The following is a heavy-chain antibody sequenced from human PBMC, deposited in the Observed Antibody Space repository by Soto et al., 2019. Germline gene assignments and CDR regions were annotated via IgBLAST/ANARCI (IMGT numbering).Heavy chain of an antibody. CDR2: MNPNSGNT. CDR3: ARELGFQLWTPQCMDV. V-gene: IGHV1-8*01. J-gene: IGHJ6*02. Sequence: QVQLVQSGAEVKKPGASVKVSCKTSGYTFTSHDINWVRQAAGQGLEWMGWMNPNSGNTGYAQNFQGRVTMTRNTSISTAYMELSSLRSEDTAVYYCARELGFQLWTPQCMDVWGQGTTVTVSS. D-gene: IGHD5-18*01. CDR1: GYTFTSHD.